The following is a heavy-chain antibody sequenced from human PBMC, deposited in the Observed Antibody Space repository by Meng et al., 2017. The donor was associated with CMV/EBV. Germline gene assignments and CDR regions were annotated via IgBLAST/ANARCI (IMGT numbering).Heavy chain of an antibody. CDR2: IIPIFGTA. CDR3: ARDRGDCSSTSCLDAYDI. J-gene: IGHJ3*02. Sequence: SVKVSCKASGGTFSSYAISWVRQAPGQGLEWMGGIIPIFGTANYAQKFQGRVTITTDESTSTAYMELSSLRSEDTAVYYCARDRGDCSSTSCLDAYDIWGQGTMVTVSS. V-gene: IGHV1-69*05. D-gene: IGHD2-2*01. CDR1: GGTFSSYA.